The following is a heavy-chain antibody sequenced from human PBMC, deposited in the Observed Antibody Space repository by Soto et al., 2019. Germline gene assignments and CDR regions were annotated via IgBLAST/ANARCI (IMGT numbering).Heavy chain of an antibody. CDR2: TYYRSKWYN. CDR3: ARRGIAAAAGAFDI. CDR1: GDSDCSICAD. J-gene: IGHJ3*02. V-gene: IGHV6-1*01. D-gene: IGHD6-13*01. Sequence: SQTLTLTGSISGDSDCSICADWNWYSKSSSRGLEWLGRTYYRSKWYNDYAVSVKSRITINPDTSKNQFSLQLNSVTPEDTAVYYCARRGIAAAAGAFDIWGQGTMVTVS.